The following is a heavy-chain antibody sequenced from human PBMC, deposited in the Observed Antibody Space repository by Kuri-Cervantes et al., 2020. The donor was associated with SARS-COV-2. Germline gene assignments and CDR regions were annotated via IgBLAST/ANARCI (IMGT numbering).Heavy chain of an antibody. V-gene: IGHV3-21*01. Sequence: GESLKISCAASGFTFSSYSMNWVRQAPGKGLEWVSSISSSSSYIYYADSVKGRFTISRDNSKNTLYLQMNSLRAEDTAVYYCARDPGEMATILDGAHYFDYWGQGTLVTVSS. J-gene: IGHJ4*02. CDR2: ISSSSSYI. D-gene: IGHD5-24*01. CDR1: GFTFSSYS. CDR3: ARDPGEMATILDGAHYFDY.